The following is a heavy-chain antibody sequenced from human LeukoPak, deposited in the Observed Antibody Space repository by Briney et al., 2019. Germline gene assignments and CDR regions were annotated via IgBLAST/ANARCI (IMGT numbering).Heavy chain of an antibody. CDR2: IYSSGST. V-gene: IGHV4-59*01. J-gene: IGHJ6*03. CDR3: ARVFDSGSQAYFYYMDV. CDR1: GGSIRGYY. Sequence: SETLSLTCNVSGGSIRGYYWSWIRQPPGKGLEWIGYIYSSGSTNYNPSLKSRVTMSVDTSKNQFPLKVSSVTAADTAVYYCARVFDSGSQAYFYYMDVWGKGTTVTISS. D-gene: IGHD3-10*01.